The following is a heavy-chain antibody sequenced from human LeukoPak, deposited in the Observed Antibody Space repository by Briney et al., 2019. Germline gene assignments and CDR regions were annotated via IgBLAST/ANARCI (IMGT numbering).Heavy chain of an antibody. Sequence: KASETLSLTCTVSGGSISSSFYYWGWIRQPPGKGLEWIGTVYYTGITYYNSSLKSRVTISVDTSKNQFSLTLSSVTAADTAVYYCARQVGSKTATGTYNDYWGQGTLVTVSS. V-gene: IGHV4-39*01. CDR1: GGSISSSFYY. CDR2: VYYTGIT. D-gene: IGHD6-13*01. J-gene: IGHJ4*02. CDR3: ARQVGSKTATGTYNDY.